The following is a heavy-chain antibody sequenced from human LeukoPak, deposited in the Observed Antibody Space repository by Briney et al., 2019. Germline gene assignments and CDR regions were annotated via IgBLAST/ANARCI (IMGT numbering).Heavy chain of an antibody. CDR1: GVSFSGYY. Sequence: SETLSLTCAVYGVSFSGYYWSWIRQPPGKGLEWIGEINHSGSTNYNPSLKSRVTISVDTSKNQFSLKLSSVTAADTAVYYCSTMVRGVGFDYWGQGTLVTVSS. D-gene: IGHD3-10*01. J-gene: IGHJ4*02. V-gene: IGHV4-34*01. CDR3: STMVRGVGFDY. CDR2: INHSGST.